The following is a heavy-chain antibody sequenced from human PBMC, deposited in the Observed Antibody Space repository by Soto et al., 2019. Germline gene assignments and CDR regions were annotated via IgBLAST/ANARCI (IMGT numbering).Heavy chain of an antibody. CDR2: ITHSGST. J-gene: IGHJ4*02. V-gene: IGHV4-34*01. CDR1: GGSFSCYY. D-gene: IGHD3-10*02. Sequence: SETLSLTCAVYGGSFSCYYWTWIRQPPGKGLEWIGEITHSGSTNYNPSLKSRVTISVDTSKNQFSLNLNSVTAADTAVYYCARSSVRGWSYWGQGTLVTVSS. CDR3: ARSSVRGWSY.